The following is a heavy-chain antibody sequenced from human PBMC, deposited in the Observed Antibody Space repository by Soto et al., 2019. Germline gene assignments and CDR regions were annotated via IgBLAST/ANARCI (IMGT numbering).Heavy chain of an antibody. J-gene: IGHJ4*02. CDR1: GGSISSSSHY. CDR2: MSYSGST. Sequence: SETLSLTCTVSGGSISSSSHYWGWIRQPPGKGLEWIGTMSYSGSTYYNPSLKSRVTISVDRSKTQLSLKLSSVTAADTAVYYCANSGSYFSFDYWGQGTLVTVSS. V-gene: IGHV4-39*01. D-gene: IGHD1-26*01. CDR3: ANSGSYFSFDY.